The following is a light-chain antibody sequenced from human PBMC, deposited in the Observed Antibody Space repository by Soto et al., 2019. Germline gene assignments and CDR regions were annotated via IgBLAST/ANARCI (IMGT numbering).Light chain of an antibody. V-gene: IGKV3-11*01. CDR2: DAS. Sequence: EIVLTQSPATLSLSPGEGATLSCRASQSVRSYLVWYQQKPGQAPRLLIYDASNRATGVPARFSGSESGTDFSLTISSLEPEDFAVYYCQQRYSWPPLTFGGGTRVEIK. J-gene: IGKJ4*01. CDR3: QQRYSWPPLT. CDR1: QSVRSY.